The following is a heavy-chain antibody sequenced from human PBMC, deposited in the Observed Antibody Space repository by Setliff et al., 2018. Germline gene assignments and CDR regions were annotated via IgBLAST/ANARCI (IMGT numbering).Heavy chain of an antibody. V-gene: IGHV3-21*01. J-gene: IGHJ4*02. CDR1: GGSISSSS. CDR2: ISSSSSYR. D-gene: IGHD1-1*01. Sequence: KPSETLSLTCTVSGGSISSSSYYWGWIRQPPGKGLEWVSPISSSSSYRYDADSVKGRFTISRDNAKNSLYLQMNGLRAEDTAVYYCARGHTIGAPLRHFDCWGQGTLVTASS. CDR3: ARGHTIGAPLRHFDC.